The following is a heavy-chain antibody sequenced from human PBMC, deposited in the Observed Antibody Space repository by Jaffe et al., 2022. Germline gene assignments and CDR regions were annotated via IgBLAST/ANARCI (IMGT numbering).Heavy chain of an antibody. CDR2: IASSGGNT. Sequence: EVQLLESGGNLVQPGGSLRLSCVASGFSFSSYGMAWVRQAPGKGLECVSLIASSGGNTYYPDSVKGRFTISRDNSKNTLFLQMDSLRVEDTALYYCARHTFRAPDYWGQGALVTVSS. V-gene: IGHV3-23*01. J-gene: IGHJ4*02. D-gene: IGHD2-2*02. CDR3: ARHTFRAPDY. CDR1: GFSFSSYG.